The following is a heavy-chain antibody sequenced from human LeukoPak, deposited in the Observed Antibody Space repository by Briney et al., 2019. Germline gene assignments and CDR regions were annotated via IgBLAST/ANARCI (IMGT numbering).Heavy chain of an antibody. J-gene: IGHJ6*02. CDR2: IYYSGST. Sequence: PSETLSLTCAVYGGSFSAYYWSWVRQPPGTGLEWIGYIYYSGSTNYNPSLKSRVTISVDTSKNQFSLKLSSVTAADTAVYYCARFYYGMDVWGQGTTVTVSS. V-gene: IGHV4-59*01. CDR1: GGSFSAYY. CDR3: ARFYYGMDV.